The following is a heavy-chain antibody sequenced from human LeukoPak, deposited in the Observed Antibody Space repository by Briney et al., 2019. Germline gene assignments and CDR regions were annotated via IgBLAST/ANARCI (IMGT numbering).Heavy chain of an antibody. V-gene: IGHV3-23*01. CDR3: ANVASGGNCYQSDH. D-gene: IGHD2-15*01. Sequence: PGGSLRLSCVASGFSFSSYAMNWVRQAPGKGLEWVSVVSVSGDTAYFADSVKGRFTISRDNSKNTLYLQMNTLRADDTAIYYCANVASGGNCYQSDHWVQGTLVTVSS. CDR2: VSVSGDTA. CDR1: GFSFSSYA. J-gene: IGHJ4*02.